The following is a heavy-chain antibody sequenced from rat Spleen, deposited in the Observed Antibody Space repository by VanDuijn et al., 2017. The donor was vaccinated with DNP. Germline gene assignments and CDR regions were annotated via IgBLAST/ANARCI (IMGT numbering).Heavy chain of an antibody. Sequence: EVQLVESGGGLVQPGRSLRLSCAASGFTFSNYGMAWVRQAPTKGLDWVASISTGGGNTYYRDSVKGRFTISRNNGKNTQYLQMDSLRSEDTATYYCTTRIPNSGYGRFAYWGQGTLVTVSS. D-gene: IGHD4-3*01. CDR1: GFTFSNYG. CDR3: TTRIPNSGYGRFAY. CDR2: ISTGGGNT. V-gene: IGHV5S13*01. J-gene: IGHJ3*01.